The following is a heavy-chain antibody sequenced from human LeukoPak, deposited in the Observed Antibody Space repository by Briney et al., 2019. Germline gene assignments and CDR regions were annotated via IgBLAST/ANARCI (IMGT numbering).Heavy chain of an antibody. V-gene: IGHV4-59*01. Sequence: SETLSLTCTVSGGSFISYYWTWIRQPPGKGLEWIGYIFYSGSTNYNPSLKSRVTISVDTSKNQFSLKMNSVTAADTAVYYCARVRSGWYNDIWGQGTLVTVSS. D-gene: IGHD6-19*01. CDR1: GGSFISYY. CDR3: ARVRSGWYNDI. CDR2: IFYSGST. J-gene: IGHJ4*02.